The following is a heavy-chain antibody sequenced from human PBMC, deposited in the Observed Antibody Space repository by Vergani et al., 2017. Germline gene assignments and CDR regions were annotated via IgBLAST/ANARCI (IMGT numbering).Heavy chain of an antibody. V-gene: IGHV4-4*03. Sequence: QVQLQESGPGLVKPPGTLSLTCAVSGVSISSNNCWTWVRQPPGKGLEWIGEICHTEDTKYSPSLKSRVTVSVDDSRNLFSLRLNSVTAADTAVYYCATIGYRRWGYYFDYWGQGILVTVSS. CDR1: GVSISSNNC. CDR3: ATIGYRRWGYYFDY. CDR2: ICHTEDT. J-gene: IGHJ4*02. D-gene: IGHD2-2*02.